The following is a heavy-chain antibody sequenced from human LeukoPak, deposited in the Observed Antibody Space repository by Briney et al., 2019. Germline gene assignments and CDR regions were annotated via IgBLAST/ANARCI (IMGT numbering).Heavy chain of an antibody. D-gene: IGHD6-19*01. J-gene: IGHJ3*02. CDR2: IYTSGST. Sequence: SQILSLTCTVSGGSISSGNFYWSWIRQPAGKGLEWIGRIYTSGSTNYNPSLKSRLTISVDTSKNQFSLKLSSVTAADTAVYYCAREVPHIAVAGSDAFDIWGQGTMVIVSS. CDR3: AREVPHIAVAGSDAFDI. CDR1: GGSISSGNFY. V-gene: IGHV4-61*02.